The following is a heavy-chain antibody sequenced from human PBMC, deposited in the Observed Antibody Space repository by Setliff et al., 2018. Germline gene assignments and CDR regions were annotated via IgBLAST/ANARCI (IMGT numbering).Heavy chain of an antibody. V-gene: IGHV3-23*03. J-gene: IGHJ4*02. D-gene: IGHD3-16*01. CDR3: AKPQVELRWGFES. Sequence: PGGSLRLSCAASGFTFSTYAMSWVRQAPGKGLEWVSTIYSGDRNTFYTDSVKGRFTIFRDGSKNTLYLQMTSLRVEDTAVYYCAKPQVELRWGFESWGQGTLVTVSS. CDR1: GFTFSTYA. CDR2: IYSGDRNT.